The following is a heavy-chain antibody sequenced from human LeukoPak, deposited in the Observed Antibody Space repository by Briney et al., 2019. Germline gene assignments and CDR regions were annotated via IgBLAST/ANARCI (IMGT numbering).Heavy chain of an antibody. CDR1: GFTFSSYA. D-gene: IGHD3-9*01. Sequence: GRSLRLSCAASGFTFSSYAMHWVRQAPGKGLEWVAVISYDGSNKYYADSVKGRFTISRDNSKNTLYLQMNSLRAEDTAVYYCAKWGDYDVLTGYYVSDFWGQGTLVTVSS. J-gene: IGHJ4*02. CDR3: AKWGDYDVLTGYYVSDF. CDR2: ISYDGSNK. V-gene: IGHV3-30*04.